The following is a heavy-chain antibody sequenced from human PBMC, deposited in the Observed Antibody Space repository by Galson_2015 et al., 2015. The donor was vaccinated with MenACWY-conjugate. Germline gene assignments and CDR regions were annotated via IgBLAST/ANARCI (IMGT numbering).Heavy chain of an antibody. Sequence: SLRLSCAASGFTFSSYEMNWVRQAPGKGLEWIGRIKGTTVGGTTDYGAPVRGRFTISRDDSKNTIYLQMNSLQSDDTAVYYCTTDLRWDGGDYWGQGPLVTAST. CDR1: GFTFSSYE. V-gene: IGHV3-15*01. D-gene: IGHD1-26*01. CDR2: IKGTTVGGTT. J-gene: IGHJ4*02. CDR3: TTDLRWDGGDY.